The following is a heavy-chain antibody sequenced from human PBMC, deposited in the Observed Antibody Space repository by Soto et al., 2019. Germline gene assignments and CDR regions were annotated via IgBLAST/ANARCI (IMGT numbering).Heavy chain of an antibody. D-gene: IGHD3-10*01. CDR3: ATQNPGSYHFDH. Sequence: SATLFLTCAVSGGSIIRGGYAWCWIRQPPGKGLEWIGEIYHSGSTSYSPSLKSRVIISVDKSKNEFSLRLNSVTAADTAVYYCATQNPGSYHFDHWGQGHPVTVSS. CDR1: GGSIIRGGYA. CDR2: IYHSGST. J-gene: IGHJ4*02. V-gene: IGHV4-30-2*01.